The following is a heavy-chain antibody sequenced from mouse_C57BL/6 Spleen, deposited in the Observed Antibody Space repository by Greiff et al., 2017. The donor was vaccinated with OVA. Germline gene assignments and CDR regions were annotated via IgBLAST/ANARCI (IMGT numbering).Heavy chain of an antibody. V-gene: IGHV3-6*01. Sequence: EVKLMESGPGLVKPSQSLSLTCSVTGYSITSGYYWNWIRQFPGNKLEWMGYISYDGSNKYNPSLKNRISITLDTSKNQFFLKLNSVTTEDTATYYCAREAGTGWYFDVWGTGTTVTVSS. CDR1: GYSITSGYY. CDR3: AREAGTGWYFDV. J-gene: IGHJ1*03. D-gene: IGHD3-3*01. CDR2: ISYDGSN.